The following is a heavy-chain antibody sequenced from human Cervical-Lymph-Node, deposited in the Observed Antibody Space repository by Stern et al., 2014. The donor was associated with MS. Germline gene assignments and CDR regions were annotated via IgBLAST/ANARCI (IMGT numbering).Heavy chain of an antibody. CDR2: MNPNSGNT. CDR1: GYTFSRYD. V-gene: IGHV1-8*01. J-gene: IGHJ4*02. Sequence: QVQLVQSEAGVRQPGASVRVSCKTSGYTFSRYDVNWVRQAPGQGLEWIGLMNPNSGNTGYAQKFQGRVTMTRDTSIRTAYMDLSGLTSDDTAVYFCAREPMGASNYDYWGQGILVTVSS. D-gene: IGHD1-26*01. CDR3: AREPMGASNYDY.